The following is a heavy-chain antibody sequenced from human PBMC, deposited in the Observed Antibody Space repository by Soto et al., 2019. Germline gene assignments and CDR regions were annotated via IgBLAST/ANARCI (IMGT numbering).Heavy chain of an antibody. CDR2: ISAYNGNT. J-gene: IGHJ4*02. V-gene: IGHV1-18*04. CDR1: GYTFTSYG. Sequence: ASVKVSCKASGYTFTSYGISWVRQAPGQGLEWMGWISAYNGNTNYAQKLQGRVTMTTDTSTSTAYMELRSLRSDDTAVYYCARDKYDFWSGSTRTVIWGQGTLVTVPQ. CDR3: ARDKYDFWSGSTRTVI. D-gene: IGHD3-3*01.